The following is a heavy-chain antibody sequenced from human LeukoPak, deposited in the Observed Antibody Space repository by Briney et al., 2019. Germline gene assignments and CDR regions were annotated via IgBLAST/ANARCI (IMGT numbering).Heavy chain of an antibody. CDR3: AREVSSGGVCSGGSCYSPYWYFDL. V-gene: IGHV4-31*03. D-gene: IGHD2-15*01. J-gene: IGHJ2*01. CDR2: IYYSGST. Sequence: SQTLSLTCTVSGGSISSGGNYWSWLRQHPGKGLEWIGYIYYSGSTYYNPSLKSRVTISVDTSKNQFSLKLSSVTAADTAVYYCAREVSSGGVCSGGSCYSPYWYFDLWGRGTLVTVSS. CDR1: GGSISSGGNY.